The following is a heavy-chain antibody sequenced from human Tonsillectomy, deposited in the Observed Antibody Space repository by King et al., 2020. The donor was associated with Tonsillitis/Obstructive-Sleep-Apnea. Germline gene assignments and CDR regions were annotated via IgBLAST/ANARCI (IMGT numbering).Heavy chain of an antibody. CDR1: GFTFSSYA. CDR3: AKGDYDSSGNYFDS. Sequence: VQLVESGGGLEQPGGSLRLSCAASGFTFSSYAMSWVRQDPGKGLEWVCGIRGDGGTSYIADSVEGRFTISRDNSKNILYLQMISLRAEDTAVYYCAKGDYDSSGNYFDSWGQGTLVTVSS. J-gene: IGHJ4*02. D-gene: IGHD3-22*01. V-gene: IGHV3-23*04. CDR2: IRGDGGTS.